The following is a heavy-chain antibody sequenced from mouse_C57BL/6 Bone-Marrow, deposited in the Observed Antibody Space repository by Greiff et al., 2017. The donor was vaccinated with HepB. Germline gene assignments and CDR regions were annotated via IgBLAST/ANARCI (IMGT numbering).Heavy chain of an antibody. J-gene: IGHJ2*01. CDR1: GYTFTSYG. CDR3: ARRDGSSYDFDY. Sequence: VQLQQSGAELARPGASVKLSCKASGYTFTSYGISWVKQRTGQGLEWIGEIYPRSGNTYYNEKFKGKTTLTADKSSSTAYMELRSLTSEDSAVYFCARRDGSSYDFDYWGQGTTLTVSS. V-gene: IGHV1-81*01. D-gene: IGHD1-1*01. CDR2: IYPRSGNT.